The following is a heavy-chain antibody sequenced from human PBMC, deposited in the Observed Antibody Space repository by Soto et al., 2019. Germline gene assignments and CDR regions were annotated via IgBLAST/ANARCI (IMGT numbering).Heavy chain of an antibody. CDR1: GFTFSNAW. J-gene: IGHJ6*02. CDR2: IKSKTDGGTT. V-gene: IGHV3-15*01. D-gene: IGHD5-12*01. Sequence: EVQLVESGGGLVKPGGSLRLSCAASGFTFSNAWMSWVRQAPGKGLEWVDRIKSKTDGGTTDYAAPVKGRFTISIDDSKNTLYLQMNSLKTEDTAVYYCTTGPYSGYDLEDYYYGMDVWGQGTTVTVSS. CDR3: TTGPYSGYDLEDYYYGMDV.